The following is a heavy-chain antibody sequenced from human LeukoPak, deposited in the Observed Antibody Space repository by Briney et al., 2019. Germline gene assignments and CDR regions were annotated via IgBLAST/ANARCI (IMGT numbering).Heavy chain of an antibody. CDR2: INHSGST. D-gene: IGHD3-9*01. CDR1: GGSFSGYY. Sequence: KTSETLSLTCAVYGGSFSGYYWSWIRQPPGKGLEWIGEINHSGSTNYNPSLKSRVTISVDTSKNQFSLKLSSVTAADTAVYYCARRRRYFDWLNKVFDYWGQGTLVTVSS. CDR3: ARRRRYFDWLNKVFDY. J-gene: IGHJ4*02. V-gene: IGHV4-34*01.